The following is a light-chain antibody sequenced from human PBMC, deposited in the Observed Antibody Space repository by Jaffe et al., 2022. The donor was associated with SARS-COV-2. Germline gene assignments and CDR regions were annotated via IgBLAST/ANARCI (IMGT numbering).Light chain of an antibody. V-gene: IGLV2-11*01. J-gene: IGLJ2*01. CDR1: SSDVGGNDY. CDR3: CSYVGASL. CDR2: AVY. Sequence: QSALTQPRSVSGSPGQSVTISCTGTSSDVGGNDYVSWYQQRPGKAPKLLIYAVYRRPSGVPDRFSGSKSGNTASLTISGLQAEDEADYYCCSYVGASLFGGGTKLTVL.